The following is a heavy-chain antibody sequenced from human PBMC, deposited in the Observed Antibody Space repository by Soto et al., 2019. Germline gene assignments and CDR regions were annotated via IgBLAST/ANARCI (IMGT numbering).Heavy chain of an antibody. CDR1: CGSISSGGYY. Sequence: SETLSLTCTFSCGSISSGGYYWSWIRQHPGKGLEWIGYIYYSGSTYYNPSLKSRVTISVDTSKNQFSLKLSSVTAADTAVYYCARSPGRGWSFDYWGQGTLVTVSS. J-gene: IGHJ4*02. D-gene: IGHD6-19*01. CDR2: IYYSGST. CDR3: ARSPGRGWSFDY. V-gene: IGHV4-31*03.